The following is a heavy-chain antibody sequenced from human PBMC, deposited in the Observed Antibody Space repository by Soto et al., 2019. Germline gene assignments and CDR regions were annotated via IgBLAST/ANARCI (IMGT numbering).Heavy chain of an antibody. V-gene: IGHV2-26*01. J-gene: IGHJ4*02. Sequence: GSGPTLVNPTETLTLTCTVSGFSLSNARMGVSWIRQPPGKALEWLAHIFSNDEKSYSTSLKSRLTISKDTSKSQVVLTMTNMDPVDTATYYCARIDAYSSSWYFVPYWGQGTLVTVSS. CDR2: IFSNDEK. D-gene: IGHD6-13*01. CDR1: GFSLSNARMG. CDR3: ARIDAYSSSWYFVPY.